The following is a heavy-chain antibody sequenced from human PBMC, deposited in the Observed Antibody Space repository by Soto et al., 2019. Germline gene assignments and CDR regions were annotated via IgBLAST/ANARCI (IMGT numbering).Heavy chain of an antibody. J-gene: IGHJ4*02. D-gene: IGHD2-2*01. Sequence: QSSETLSLTCAVSDYSISNGYYMSWVRQAPGKGLEWVSGISGSGGNTYYADSVKGRFMISRDNSKNTLYLQLSSLRAEDTAVYYCAKPPPFCTSIRCSLNYWGQGALVTVSS. CDR3: AKPPPFCTSIRCSLNY. CDR2: ISGSGGNT. CDR1: DYSISNGYY. V-gene: IGHV3-23*01.